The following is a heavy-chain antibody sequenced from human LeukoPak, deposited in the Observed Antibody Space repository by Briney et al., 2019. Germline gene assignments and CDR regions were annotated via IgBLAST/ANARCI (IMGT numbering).Heavy chain of an antibody. Sequence: SETLSLTCAVYGGSFSGYYWSWIRQPPGKGLEWIGEINHSGSTNYNPSLKSRVTISVDTSKNQFSLKLSSVTAADTAVYYCAKHTRVGSSWYPPTWGQGTLVTVSS. J-gene: IGHJ5*02. CDR1: GGSFSGYY. D-gene: IGHD6-13*01. V-gene: IGHV4-34*01. CDR3: AKHTRVGSSWYPPT. CDR2: INHSGST.